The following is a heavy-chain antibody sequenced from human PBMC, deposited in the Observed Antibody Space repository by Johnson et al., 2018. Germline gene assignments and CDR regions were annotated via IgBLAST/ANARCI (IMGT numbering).Heavy chain of an antibody. CDR1: GFTFSSYA. CDR2: ISGSGSGT. Sequence: EVQLVESGGGLVQPGGSLRLSCTASGFTFSSYAMNWVRQVPGKGLERVSGISGSGSGTYYADSVKGRFTISRDNSKSTMFLQMNSLRAEDTAIYYCAKDADVIMSVIFDYWGQGSLVTVSS. CDR3: AKDADVIMSVIFDY. V-gene: IGHV3-23*04. D-gene: IGHD3-10*01. J-gene: IGHJ4*02.